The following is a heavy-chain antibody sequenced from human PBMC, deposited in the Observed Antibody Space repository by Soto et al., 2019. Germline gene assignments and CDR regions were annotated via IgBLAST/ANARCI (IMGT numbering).Heavy chain of an antibody. J-gene: IGHJ4*02. Sequence: GASVNVSCKASGYTFTSYGISWVRQAPGQGLEWMGWISAYNGNTNYAQKLQGRVTMTTDTSTSTAYMELRSLRSDDTAVYYCASIYVDTAMVRPGGLLYWGQGTLVTVSS. V-gene: IGHV1-18*01. D-gene: IGHD5-18*01. CDR1: GYTFTSYG. CDR2: ISAYNGNT. CDR3: ASIYVDTAMVRPGGLLY.